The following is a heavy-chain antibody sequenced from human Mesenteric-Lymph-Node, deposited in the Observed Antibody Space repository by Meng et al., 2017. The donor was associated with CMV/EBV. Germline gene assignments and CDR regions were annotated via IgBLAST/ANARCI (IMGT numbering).Heavy chain of an antibody. CDR1: CGSFSGYY. J-gene: IGHJ4*02. CDR3: ARGSSYDILTGYFDY. Sequence: QVQLRQWGSGLLKPSETLSVTCAVYCGSFSGYYWNWIRQSTEKGLEWIGEINHSGSTTYNPSFTSRIIISVDTSTNQISLNMSSVTAADTAVYYCARGSSYDILTGYFDYWGQGALVTVSS. D-gene: IGHD3-9*01. V-gene: IGHV4-34*01. CDR2: INHSGST.